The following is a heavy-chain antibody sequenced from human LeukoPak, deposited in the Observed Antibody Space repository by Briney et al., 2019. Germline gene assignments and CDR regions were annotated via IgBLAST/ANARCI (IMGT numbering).Heavy chain of an antibody. V-gene: IGHV4-34*01. CDR3: ARDPEPIVVVIADSQTLFDY. Sequence: SETLSLTCAVYGGSFSGYYWSWIRQPPGKGLEWIGSIYHSGSTYYNPSLKSRVTISVDTSKNQFSLKLSSVTAADTAVYYCARDPEPIVVVIADSQTLFDYWGQGTLVTVSS. D-gene: IGHD2-21*01. J-gene: IGHJ4*02. CDR2: IYHSGST. CDR1: GGSFSGYY.